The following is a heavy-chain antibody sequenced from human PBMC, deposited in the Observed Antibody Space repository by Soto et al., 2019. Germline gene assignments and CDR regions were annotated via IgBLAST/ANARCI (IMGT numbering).Heavy chain of an antibody. Sequence: ASVKVSCKASGYTFTTYAMHWVRQAPGQRLEWMGWINAGNGNTKYSQKFQGRVTITRDTSASTAYMELSSLRSEDTAVYYCARSIVVVTAADYWGQGTLVTVSS. J-gene: IGHJ4*02. CDR2: INAGNGNT. CDR3: ARSIVVVTAADY. D-gene: IGHD2-21*02. CDR1: GYTFTTYA. V-gene: IGHV1-3*01.